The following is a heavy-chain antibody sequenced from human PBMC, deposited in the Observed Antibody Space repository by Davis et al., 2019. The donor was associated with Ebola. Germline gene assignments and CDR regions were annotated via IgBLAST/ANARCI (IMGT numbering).Heavy chain of an antibody. CDR1: VITFSSYA. Sequence: PGGSLRLSCTDSVITFSSYAMTWVRQAPGKGLEWVSAISGSGGSTYYADSVKGRFTISRDNSKKTLYLQMNSLRAEDTAVYYCPKSGLSFGVVKYHYGMDVWGKGTTVTVSS. V-gene: IGHV3-23*01. D-gene: IGHD3-3*01. CDR3: PKSGLSFGVVKYHYGMDV. J-gene: IGHJ6*04. CDR2: ISGSGGST.